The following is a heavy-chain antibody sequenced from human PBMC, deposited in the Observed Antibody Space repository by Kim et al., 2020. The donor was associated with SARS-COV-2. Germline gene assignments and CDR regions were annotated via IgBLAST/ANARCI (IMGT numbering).Heavy chain of an antibody. CDR3: ATKQGSSGYYYGYFQH. Sequence: KVQGRVTMTEDTSTATAYMELSSLRSEDTAVYYCATKQGSSGYYYGYFQHWGQGTLVTVSS. V-gene: IGHV1-24*01. J-gene: IGHJ1*01. D-gene: IGHD3-22*01.